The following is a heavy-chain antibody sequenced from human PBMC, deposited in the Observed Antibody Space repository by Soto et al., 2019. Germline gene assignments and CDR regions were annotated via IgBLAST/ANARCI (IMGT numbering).Heavy chain of an antibody. CDR2: IYYSGST. CDR3: ARIIASAGTNWFDP. Sequence: PSETLSLTCTVSGGSISSGGFYWSWIRQHPGKGLEWIGHIYYSGSTYYNPSLKSRVTISVGTSKNHFSMTLSSLTAADTAVYYCARIIASAGTNWFDPWGQGTLVTVSS. J-gene: IGHJ5*02. D-gene: IGHD6-13*01. V-gene: IGHV4-31*03. CDR1: GGSISSGGFY.